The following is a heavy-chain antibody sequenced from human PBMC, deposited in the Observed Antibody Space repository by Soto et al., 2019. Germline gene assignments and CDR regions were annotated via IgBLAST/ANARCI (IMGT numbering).Heavy chain of an antibody. D-gene: IGHD5-18*01. CDR2: ISAYNGNT. Sequence: QVHLVQSGAEVKKPGASVKVSCKTSGYTFTTYVIIWVRQAPGQGLEWMGWISAYNGNTNYAQKLQGRVTMTTDTSTSTAYMEMRSLRSDDTAVYYCATDLYSYGYYAMDVWGQGTTGTVSS. J-gene: IGHJ6*02. CDR3: ATDLYSYGYYAMDV. CDR1: GYTFTTYV. V-gene: IGHV1-18*04.